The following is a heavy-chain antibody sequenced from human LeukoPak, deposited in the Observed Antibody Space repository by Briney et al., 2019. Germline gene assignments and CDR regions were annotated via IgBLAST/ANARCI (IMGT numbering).Heavy chain of an antibody. CDR3: ARWNLVSDY. J-gene: IGHJ4*02. V-gene: IGHV3-48*04. CDR2: IGYSDDTI. CDR1: GFTFSSYS. D-gene: IGHD1-1*01. Sequence: GGSLRLSCAASGFTFSSYSMNWVRQAPGKGLEWVSYIGYSDDTIYYTDSVKGRFAISRDNAKNSLYLQMNSLRVDDTAVYYCARWNLVSDYWGQGTLVTVSS.